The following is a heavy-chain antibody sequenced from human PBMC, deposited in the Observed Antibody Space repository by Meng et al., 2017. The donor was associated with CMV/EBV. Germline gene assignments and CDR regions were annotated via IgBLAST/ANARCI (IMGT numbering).Heavy chain of an antibody. J-gene: IGHJ6*02. CDR3: ARELEPSYGMDV. D-gene: IGHD1-1*01. CDR1: GGSISSYY. CDR2: IYYSGST. V-gene: IGHV4-59*01. Sequence: GSLRLSCTVSGGSISSYYWSWIRQPPGKGLEWTGYIYYSGSTNYNPSLKSRVTISVDTSKNQFSLKLSSVTAADTAVYYCARELEPSYGMDVWGQGTTVTVSS.